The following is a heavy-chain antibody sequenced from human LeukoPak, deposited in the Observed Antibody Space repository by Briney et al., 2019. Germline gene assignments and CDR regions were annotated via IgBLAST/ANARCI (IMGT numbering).Heavy chain of an antibody. CDR3: ARVEGREYQLQRFDY. CDR1: GGTFSSYA. Sequence: RASVKVSCKASGGTFSSYAISWVRQAPGQGLEWMGWINPNSGGTNYAQKFQGRVTMTRDTSISTAYMELSRLRSDDTAVYYCARVEGREYQLQRFDYWGQGTLVTVSS. V-gene: IGHV1-2*02. D-gene: IGHD2-2*01. CDR2: INPNSGGT. J-gene: IGHJ4*02.